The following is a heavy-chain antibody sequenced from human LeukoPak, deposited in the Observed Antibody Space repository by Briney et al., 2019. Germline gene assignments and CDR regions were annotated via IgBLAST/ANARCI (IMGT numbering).Heavy chain of an antibody. CDR2: ISSSSSYI. CDR1: GFTFSSYS. CDR3: ARIRSSGWVFDY. Sequence: GGSLRLSCAASGFTFSSYSMNWVRQAPGKGLEWVSSISSSSSYIYYADSVKGRFTISRDNAKDSLYLQMNSLRAEDTAVYYCARIRSSGWVFDYWGQGTLVTVSS. D-gene: IGHD6-19*01. J-gene: IGHJ4*02. V-gene: IGHV3-21*01.